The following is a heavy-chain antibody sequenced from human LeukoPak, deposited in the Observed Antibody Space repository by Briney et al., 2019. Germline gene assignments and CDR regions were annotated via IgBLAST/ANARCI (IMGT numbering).Heavy chain of an antibody. CDR2: INHSGST. J-gene: IGHJ4*02. Sequence: SETLSLTCAVYGEPFNGYYWNWIRQSPGKGLEWIGEINHSGSTNYNPSLKSRVTISVDTSKNQFSLKLNYVTAADTAVYYCASRYFCSSTSCYTFDYWGQGTLVTVSS. CDR3: ASRYFCSSTSCYTFDY. V-gene: IGHV4-34*01. D-gene: IGHD2-2*02. CDR1: GEPFNGYY.